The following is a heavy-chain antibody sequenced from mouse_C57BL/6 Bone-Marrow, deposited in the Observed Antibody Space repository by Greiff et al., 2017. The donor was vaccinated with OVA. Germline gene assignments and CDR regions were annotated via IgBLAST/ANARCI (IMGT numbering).Heavy chain of an antibody. Sequence: EVKVEESGPGLVKPSQSLSLTCSVTGYSITSGYYWNWIRQFPGNKLEWMGFISYDGSNNYNPSLKNRISITRDTSKNQFFLKLNAVTTEDTATYYCAREDDYDPYSFDYWGQGTSLTVSS. CDR3: AREDDYDPYSFDY. D-gene: IGHD2-4*01. CDR2: ISYDGSN. CDR1: GYSITSGYY. V-gene: IGHV3-6*01. J-gene: IGHJ2*02.